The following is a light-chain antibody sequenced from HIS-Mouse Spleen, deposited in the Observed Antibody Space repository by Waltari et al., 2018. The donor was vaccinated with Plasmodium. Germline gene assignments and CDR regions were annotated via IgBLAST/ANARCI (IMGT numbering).Light chain of an antibody. CDR3: QQFNSYPLT. CDR1: QGISSA. Sequence: AIQLTQSPSSLSASVGDRVTITCRASQGISSALAWYQQKPGKAPKLLSYDASSLESGVPSRFSGSGSGTDFTLTSSSLQPEDFATYYCQQFNSYPLTFGGGTKVEIK. CDR2: DAS. V-gene: IGKV1-13*02. J-gene: IGKJ4*01.